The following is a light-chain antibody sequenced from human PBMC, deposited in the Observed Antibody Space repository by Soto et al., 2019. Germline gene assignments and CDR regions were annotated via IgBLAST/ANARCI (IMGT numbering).Light chain of an antibody. CDR2: EVG. CDR1: SDDITTYTY. V-gene: IGLV2-14*01. J-gene: IGLJ1*01. Sequence: QSALTQPASVSGSPGQSITISCSGTSDDITTYTYVSWYQQHPGKAPKLIIYEVGDRPSGLSNRVSGSKSGDTASLTISRLQTEDEADYYCSSNTRKNFFVFGTGTKLTVL. CDR3: SSNTRKNFFV.